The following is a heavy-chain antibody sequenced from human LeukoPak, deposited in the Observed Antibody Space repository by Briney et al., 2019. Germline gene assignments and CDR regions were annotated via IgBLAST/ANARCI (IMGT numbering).Heavy chain of an antibody. J-gene: IGHJ5*02. CDR3: ARLQSVPAAGGWWFDP. CDR1: GGSIRSSTYY. Sequence: SETLSLTCTVSGGSIRSSTYYWGWIRQPPGKGLEWIGSLYYSGSTYNNPSLKSRVTISVDTSKNQFSLKLSSVTAADTAVYYCARLQSVPAAGGWWFDPWGQGTLVTVSS. CDR2: LYYSGST. D-gene: IGHD2-2*01. V-gene: IGHV4-39*01.